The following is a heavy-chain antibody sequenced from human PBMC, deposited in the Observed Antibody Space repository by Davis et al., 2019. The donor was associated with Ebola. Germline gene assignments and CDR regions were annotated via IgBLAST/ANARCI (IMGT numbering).Heavy chain of an antibody. J-gene: IGHJ4*02. CDR3: ARIYPPIRIDY. CDR2: IYYSGST. D-gene: IGHD3-16*01. Sequence: SETLSLTCTVSGGSISSSSYYWGWIRQPPGKGLEWIGSIYYSGSTYYNPSLKSRVTISVDTSKNQFSLKLSSVTAADTAVYYCARIYPPIRIDYWGQGTLVTVSS. V-gene: IGHV4-39*01. CDR1: GGSISSSSYY.